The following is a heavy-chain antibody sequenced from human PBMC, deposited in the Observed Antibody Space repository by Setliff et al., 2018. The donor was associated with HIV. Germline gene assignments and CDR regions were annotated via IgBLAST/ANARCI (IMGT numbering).Heavy chain of an antibody. D-gene: IGHD4-17*01. CDR3: ASDYGDYGALDV. CDR1: GGSIRSDYYF. CDR2: MHYSGNT. J-gene: IGHJ3*01. Sequence: SETLSLTCTVSGGSIRSDYYFWTWMRQPPGKGLEWIGYMHYSGNTYYNPSLKTRVTISIDASRNHFSLNLSPVTAADTAVHYCASDYGDYGALDVWGQGTMVTV. V-gene: IGHV4-30-4*08.